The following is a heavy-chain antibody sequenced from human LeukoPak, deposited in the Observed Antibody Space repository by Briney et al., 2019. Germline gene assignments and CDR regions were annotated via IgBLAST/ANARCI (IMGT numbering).Heavy chain of an antibody. J-gene: IGHJ3*02. V-gene: IGHV4-59*01. D-gene: IGHD3-22*01. CDR3: ARGYYYDSSGYPDAFDI. CDR2: IYYSGST. Sequence: SETLSLTCTVSGGSISSYYWSWIRQPPEKGLEWIGNIYYSGSTNYNPSLKSRVTISVDTSKNQFSLKLSSVTAADTAVYYCARGYYYDSSGYPDAFDIWGQGTMVTVSS. CDR1: GGSISSYY.